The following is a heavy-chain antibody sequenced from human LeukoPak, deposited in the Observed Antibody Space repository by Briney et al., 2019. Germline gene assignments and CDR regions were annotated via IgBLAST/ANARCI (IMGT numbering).Heavy chain of an antibody. CDR1: GFTFSTYS. J-gene: IGHJ4*02. CDR2: ICSGGST. Sequence: GGSLRLSCAASGFTFSTYSMNWLRLAPGKGLEWVSVICSGGSTYYADSVKGRFTISRDNSKNTLYLQMNSLRAEDTAVYYCARDRSPSGYEGLQWGQGTLVTVSS. CDR3: ARDRSPSGYEGLQ. D-gene: IGHD3-10*01. V-gene: IGHV3-53*01.